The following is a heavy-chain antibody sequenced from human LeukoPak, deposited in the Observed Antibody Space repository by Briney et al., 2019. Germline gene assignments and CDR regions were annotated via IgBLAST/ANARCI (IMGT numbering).Heavy chain of an antibody. CDR1: GDSMASYY. Sequence: PSENLSLACTVSGDSMASYYWSWIRQPPGKGLEWIGYISYSGSTNYNPSLKSRVTISIDTSKNQFSLILSSVTAADTALYYCASAPHVNYFDFWGQGALVTVST. D-gene: IGHD2/OR15-2a*01. V-gene: IGHV4-59*08. CDR3: ASAPHVNYFDF. CDR2: ISYSGST. J-gene: IGHJ4*02.